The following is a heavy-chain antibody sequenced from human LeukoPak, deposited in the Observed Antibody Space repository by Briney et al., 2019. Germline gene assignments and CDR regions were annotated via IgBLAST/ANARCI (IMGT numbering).Heavy chain of an antibody. D-gene: IGHD2-2*02. J-gene: IGHJ5*02. V-gene: IGHV1-18*01. CDR1: GYTFSTYG. Sequence: ASVKVSCKASGYTFSTYGISWVRQAPGQGLEGMGWISGYNGHTKYAQRLQGRVTMTRDTSTSTAYMELRSLRSDDTAVYSCARRYCSSTSCYTNWFDPWGQGTLVTVSS. CDR3: ARRYCSSTSCYTNWFDP. CDR2: ISGYNGHT.